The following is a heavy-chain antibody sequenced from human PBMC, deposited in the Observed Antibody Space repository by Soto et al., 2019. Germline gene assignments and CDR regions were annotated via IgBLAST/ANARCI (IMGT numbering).Heavy chain of an antibody. Sequence: GGSLRLSCAASGFTFSSYWMSWVRQAPGKGLEWVANIKQDGSEKYYVDSVKGRFTISRDNAKNSLYLQMNSLRAEDTAVYYCARDNYYDSSGKKVRYYYYGMDVWGQGTTVTVSS. CDR1: GFTFSSYW. V-gene: IGHV3-7*01. J-gene: IGHJ6*02. D-gene: IGHD3-22*01. CDR3: ARDNYYDSSGKKVRYYYYGMDV. CDR2: IKQDGSEK.